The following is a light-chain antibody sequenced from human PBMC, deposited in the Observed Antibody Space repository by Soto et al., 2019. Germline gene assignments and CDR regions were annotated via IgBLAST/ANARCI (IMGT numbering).Light chain of an antibody. CDR3: QQYNNWPPIP. CDR2: GAS. J-gene: IGKJ1*01. Sequence: EIMMRQSPATLSVSPGERATLSCRASQSVSSNLAWYQQKPGQAPRLLIYGASTRATGIPARFSGSGSGTEFTLTISSLQSEDFAVYYCQQYNNWPPIPLGQVTKVAIK. V-gene: IGKV3-15*01. CDR1: QSVSSN.